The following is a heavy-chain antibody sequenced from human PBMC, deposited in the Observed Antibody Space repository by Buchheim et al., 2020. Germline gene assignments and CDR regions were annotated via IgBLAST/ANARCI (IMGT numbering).Heavy chain of an antibody. J-gene: IGHJ4*02. CDR3: ARSAYYYDTSGNSPIDY. CDR2: IKDFNGDT. D-gene: IGHD3-22*01. Sequence: QVQLVQSGAEVKRPGASVKVSCKTSGYTFRSYYVNWARQAPEQGLEWLGWIKDFNGDTNYAEKLQGRLTLTTDTSTETAYMELTSLRSDDTAVYYCARSAYYYDTSGNSPIDYWGQGTL. CDR1: GYTFRSYY. V-gene: IGHV1-18*01.